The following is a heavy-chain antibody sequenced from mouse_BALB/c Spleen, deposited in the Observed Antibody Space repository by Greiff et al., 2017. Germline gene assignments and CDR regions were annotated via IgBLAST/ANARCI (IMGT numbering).Heavy chain of an antibody. V-gene: IGHV2-2*02. CDR1: GFSLTSYG. CDR2: IWSGGST. J-gene: IGHJ4*01. D-gene: IGHD3-1*01. CDR3: ARNIGGYYYAMDY. Sequence: QVQLKESGPGLVQPSQSLSITCTVSGFSLTSYGVHWVRQSPGKGLEWLGVIWSGGSTDYNAAFISRLSISKDNSKSQVFFKMNSLQANDTAIYYCARNIGGYYYAMDYRGQGTSVTVSS.